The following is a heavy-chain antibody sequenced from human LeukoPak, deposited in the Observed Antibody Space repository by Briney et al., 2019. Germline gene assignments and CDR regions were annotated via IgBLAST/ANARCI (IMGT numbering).Heavy chain of an antibody. CDR3: ARNGLRYCSGGSCYPNWFDP. J-gene: IGHJ5*02. V-gene: IGHV1-46*01. D-gene: IGHD2-15*01. CDR1: GYTFTSYY. Sequence: GASVKVSCKASGYTFTSYYMHWVRQAPGQGLEWMGIINPSGGSTSYAQKFQGRVTMTRDTSTSTVYMELSSLRSEDTAVYYCARNGLRYCSGGSCYPNWFDPWGQGTLVTVPS. CDR2: INPSGGST.